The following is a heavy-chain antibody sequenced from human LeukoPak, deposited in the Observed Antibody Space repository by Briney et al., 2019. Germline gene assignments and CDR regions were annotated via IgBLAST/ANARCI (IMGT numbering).Heavy chain of an antibody. CDR2: IYPSGTA. D-gene: IGHD4-17*01. Sequence: PSETLSLTCSVSGGPVSNYYWSWIRHPAGEGLEWIGRIYPSGTAHYNPALKSRVTISVDTSKNQFSLKLTSLTAADTAVYYCADDYGDWGQGTLVTVSS. V-gene: IGHV4-4*07. CDR1: GGPVSNYY. CDR3: ADDYGD. J-gene: IGHJ4*02.